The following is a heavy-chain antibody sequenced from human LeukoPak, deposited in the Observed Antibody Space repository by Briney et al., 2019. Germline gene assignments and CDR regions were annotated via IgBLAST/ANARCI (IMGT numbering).Heavy chain of an antibody. J-gene: IGHJ4*02. CDR3: ARYYYDTSGYYHDY. D-gene: IGHD3-22*01. V-gene: IGHV4-4*07. CDR1: GGSISSYY. CDR2: IDVSGST. Sequence: SETLSLTCSVSGGSISSYYWSWIRQPAGKGLEWIGRIDVSGSTNYDPSLKSRVTMSVDTSKNQFSLKLSSVTAADTAVYYCARYYYDTSGYYHDYWGQGTLVTVSS.